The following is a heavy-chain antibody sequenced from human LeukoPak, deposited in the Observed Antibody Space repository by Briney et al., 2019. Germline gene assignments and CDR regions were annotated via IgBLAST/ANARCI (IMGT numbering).Heavy chain of an antibody. V-gene: IGHV3-30*04. J-gene: IGHJ4*02. CDR3: ARAGIAAGLFDY. D-gene: IGHD6-13*01. Sequence: GGSLRLSCAASGFTFSSYAMHWVRQAPGKGLEWVAVISYDGSNKYYADSVKGRFTISRDSSKNTLYLQMNSLRAEDTAVYYCARAGIAAGLFDYWGQGTLVTVSS. CDR1: GFTFSSYA. CDR2: ISYDGSNK.